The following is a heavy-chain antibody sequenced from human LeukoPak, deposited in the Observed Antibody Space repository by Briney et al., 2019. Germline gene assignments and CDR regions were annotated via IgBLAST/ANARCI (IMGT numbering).Heavy chain of an antibody. CDR1: GFTFSNSA. Sequence: PGGSLRLSCAASGFTFSNSAMNWVRQVPGKGLEWFSSIDYDSSDIYYAASVRGLFTISRDNARNSVYLQMNSLRVEDTAVYYCARDPLRYLRVGHYDYWGQGTLVAVSS. J-gene: IGHJ4*02. V-gene: IGHV3-21*01. D-gene: IGHD3-9*01. CDR2: IDYDSSDI. CDR3: ARDPLRYLRVGHYDY.